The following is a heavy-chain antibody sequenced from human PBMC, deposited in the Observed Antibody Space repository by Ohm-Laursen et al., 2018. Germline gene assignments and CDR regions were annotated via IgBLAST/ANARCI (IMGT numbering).Heavy chain of an antibody. Sequence: ASVKISCKPSGYSFNSNHMQWLRQAPGQGLEWMGIIKSTDDTRTYAQKFQGRVTMTRNTSISTANLEMTSLRSEDTAVYYCARGRLSGTRRALDIWGQGTLVTVSS. D-gene: IGHD1-7*01. CDR2: IKSTDDTR. CDR1: GYSFNSNH. J-gene: IGHJ3*02. CDR3: ARGRLSGTRRALDI. V-gene: IGHV1-46*02.